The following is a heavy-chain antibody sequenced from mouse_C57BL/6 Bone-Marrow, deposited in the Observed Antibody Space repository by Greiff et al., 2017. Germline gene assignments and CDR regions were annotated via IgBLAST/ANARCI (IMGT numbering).Heavy chain of an antibody. D-gene: IGHD1-1*01. V-gene: IGHV3-6*01. CDR1: GYSITSGYY. CDR2: ISYDGSN. CDR3: ARYFYYGPFAY. Sequence: DVQLQESGPGLVKPSQSLSLTCSVTGYSITSGYYWYWIRQFPGNKLEWMGYISYDGSNNYNPSLKNRISITRDTSKNQFFLKLYSLTTEDTATYYSARYFYYGPFAYWGQGTLVTVSA. J-gene: IGHJ3*01.